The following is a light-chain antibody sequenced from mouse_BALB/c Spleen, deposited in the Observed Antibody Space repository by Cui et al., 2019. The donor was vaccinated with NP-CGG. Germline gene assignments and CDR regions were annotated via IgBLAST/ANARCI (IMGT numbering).Light chain of an antibody. CDR1: IGAVTSNNY. CDR3: ALWYSNHWV. Sequence: QAVVTQASALTTSPGETVTLTCRSSIGAVTSNNYANWVQEKPDHLFTGLIGGTNNRVPGVPARFSGSLIGDKAALTITGAQTEDEAIYFCALWYSNHWVFGGGTKLTVL. CDR2: GTN. J-gene: IGLJ1*01. V-gene: IGLV1*01.